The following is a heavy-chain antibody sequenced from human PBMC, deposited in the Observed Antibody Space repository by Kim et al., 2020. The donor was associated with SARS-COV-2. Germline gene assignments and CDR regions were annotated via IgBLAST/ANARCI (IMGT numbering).Heavy chain of an antibody. Sequence: ASVKVSCKVSGYTLTELSMHWVRQAPGKGLEWMGGFDPEDGETIYAQKFQGRVTITEDTSTDTAYMELSSLRSEDTAVYYCATGFNSGSYYLRPYNWFDPWGQGTLVTVSS. CDR2: FDPEDGET. CDR3: ATGFNSGSYYLRPYNWFDP. J-gene: IGHJ5*02. V-gene: IGHV1-24*01. CDR1: GYTLTELS. D-gene: IGHD1-26*01.